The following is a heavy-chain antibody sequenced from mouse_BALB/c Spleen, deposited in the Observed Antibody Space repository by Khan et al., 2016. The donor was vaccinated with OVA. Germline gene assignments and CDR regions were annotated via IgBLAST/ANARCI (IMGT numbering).Heavy chain of an antibody. CDR2: ISYSGNT. D-gene: IGHD1-1*01. CDR1: GYSITSDYA. V-gene: IGHV3-2*02. J-gene: IGHJ2*02. CDR3: ARVYGGDFDY. Sequence: VQLQESGPGLVKPSQSLSLTCTVTGYSITSDYAWNWIRQFPGNKLEWMGFISYSGNTKYNPSLKSRFSITRDTSKNQFFLQLNSVTTEDTATYYCARVYGGDFDYWGQGTSRTVSS.